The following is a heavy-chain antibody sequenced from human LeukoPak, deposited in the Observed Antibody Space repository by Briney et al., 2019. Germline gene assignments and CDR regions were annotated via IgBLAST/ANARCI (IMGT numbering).Heavy chain of an antibody. V-gene: IGHV4-34*01. CDR1: GGSSRGYY. D-gene: IGHD3-10*02. Sequence: KASETLSLTCAVYGGSSRGYYWNWLWIRQSPGKGLEGIVKINDSASPNYNPSLKSPFTISENKYLNHFSLRLSSVTAADTAVYFCARGATGRCCGEDYYYYMDVWGKGTTVTVSS. CDR3: ARGATGRCCGEDYYYYMDV. CDR2: INDSASP. J-gene: IGHJ6*03.